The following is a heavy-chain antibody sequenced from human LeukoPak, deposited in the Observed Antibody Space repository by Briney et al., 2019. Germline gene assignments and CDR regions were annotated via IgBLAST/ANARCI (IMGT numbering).Heavy chain of an antibody. J-gene: IGHJ6*03. Sequence: SETLSLTCAVYGGSFSGYYWSWIRQPPGKGLGWIGEINHSGSTNYNPSLKSRVTISVDTSKNQFSLKLSSVTAADTAVCYCARGGSTSLLRGDYYYYMDVWGKGTTVTVSS. D-gene: IGHD2-2*01. CDR3: ARGGSTSLLRGDYYYYMDV. CDR1: GGSFSGYY. CDR2: INHSGST. V-gene: IGHV4-34*01.